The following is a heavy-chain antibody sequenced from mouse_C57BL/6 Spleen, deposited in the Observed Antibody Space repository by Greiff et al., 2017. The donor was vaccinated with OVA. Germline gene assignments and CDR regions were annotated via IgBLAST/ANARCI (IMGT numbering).Heavy chain of an antibody. CDR1: GYSFTGYY. CDR2: INPSTGGT. V-gene: IGHV1-43*01. J-gene: IGHJ3*01. Sequence: EVQLQPSGPELVKPGASVKISCKASGYSFTGYYMHWVKQSSEKSLEWIGEINPSTGGTSYNQKFKGKATLTVDKSSSTAYMQLKSLTSEDSAVYYCARFDGFFAYWGQGTLVTVSA. D-gene: IGHD2-3*01. CDR3: ARFDGFFAY.